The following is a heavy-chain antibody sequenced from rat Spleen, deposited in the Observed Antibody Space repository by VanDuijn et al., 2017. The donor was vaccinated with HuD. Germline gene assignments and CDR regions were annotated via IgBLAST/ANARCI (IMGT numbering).Heavy chain of an antibody. Sequence: EVRLVESGGDLVQPGRSLKLSCSASGFTFTNYDMAWVRQAPTKGLEWLASISTGGGNTYYRDSVKGRFTISRDNAKNTQYRQMDSLRSEDTATYYCTRGYVMDAWGQGASVTVSS. CDR2: ISTGGGNT. CDR3: TRGYVMDA. CDR1: GFTFTNYD. J-gene: IGHJ4*01. V-gene: IGHV5S13*01.